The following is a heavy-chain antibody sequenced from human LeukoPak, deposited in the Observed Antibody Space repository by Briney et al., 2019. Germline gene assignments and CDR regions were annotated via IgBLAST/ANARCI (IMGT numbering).Heavy chain of an antibody. CDR2: MNPNSGNT. J-gene: IGHJ5*02. CDR3: ARGWNWFDP. V-gene: IGHV1-8*01. Sequence: ASVKVSCKASGYTFTSYDINWGQQAPGQGLEWMGWMNPNSGNTGYAQKFQGRVTMTRNTSISTTYMELSSLRSEDTAVYYCARGWNWFDPWGQGTLVTVSS. CDR1: GYTFTSYD.